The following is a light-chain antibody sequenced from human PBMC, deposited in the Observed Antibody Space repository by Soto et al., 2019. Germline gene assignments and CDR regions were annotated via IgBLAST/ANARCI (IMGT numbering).Light chain of an antibody. CDR1: SSDVGGYDY. CDR3: SSYTSTYTVV. V-gene: IGLV2-14*01. Sequence: QSALTQPASVSGSPGQSITISCAGTSSDVGGYDYVSWYQQYPGKAPKLMISEVSYRPSGVSSRFSGSKSGNTASLTISWLQDEDEADYYCSSYTSTYTVVFGGGTKLTVL. CDR2: EVS. J-gene: IGLJ2*01.